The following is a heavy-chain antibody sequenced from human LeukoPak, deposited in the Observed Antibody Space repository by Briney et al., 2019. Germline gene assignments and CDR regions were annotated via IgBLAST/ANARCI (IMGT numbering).Heavy chain of an antibody. CDR1: GFTFSSYS. V-gene: IGHV3-21*01. CDR3: ASSVEWELLDDYYYYYYMDV. J-gene: IGHJ6*03. D-gene: IGHD1-26*01. Sequence: GGSLRLSCAASGFTFSSYSMNWVRQAPGKGLEWVSSISSSSSYIYYADSVKGRFTISRDNAKNSLYLQMNSLRAEDTAVYYCASSVEWELLDDYYYYYYMDVWGKGTTVTVSS. CDR2: ISSSSSYI.